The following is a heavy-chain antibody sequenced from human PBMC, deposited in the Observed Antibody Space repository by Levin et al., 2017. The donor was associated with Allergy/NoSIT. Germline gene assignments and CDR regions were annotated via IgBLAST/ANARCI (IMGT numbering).Heavy chain of an antibody. CDR2: ITTGGTYK. D-gene: IGHD3-16*01. CDR3: ARGLGDSL. J-gene: IGHJ4*02. CDR1: GFTFSDYS. Sequence: GGSLRLSCAASGFTFSDYSMNWVRQAPGKGLEWVASITTGGTYKYYVDSLRGRFTNSRDNAMNSLYLRMNSLRAEDTAVYYCARGLGDSLWGQGTLVTVSS. V-gene: IGHV3-21*01.